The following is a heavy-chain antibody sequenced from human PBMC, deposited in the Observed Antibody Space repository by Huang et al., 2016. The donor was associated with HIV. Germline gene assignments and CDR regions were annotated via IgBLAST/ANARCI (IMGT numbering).Heavy chain of an antibody. J-gene: IGHJ1*01. CDR2: IYYRGTT. V-gene: IGHV4-39*02. Sequence: LQESGPGLVGPSETLSLTCAVSGDSINSNTFSWGWIRRPPGKALAWIGRIYYRGTTYDSPALKRRARIGVDASKNRIFLQLRSVTAADTGVYYCARTGVAVSDDPEYFQHWGQGALGTIS. CDR3: ARTGVAVSDDPEYFQH. D-gene: IGHD3-3*01. CDR1: GDSINSNTFS.